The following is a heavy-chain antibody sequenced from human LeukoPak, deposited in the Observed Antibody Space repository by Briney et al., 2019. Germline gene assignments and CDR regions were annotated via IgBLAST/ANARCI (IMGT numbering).Heavy chain of an antibody. J-gene: IGHJ4*02. CDR3: AQDRPAYGGNSHPFDY. Sequence: GGSLRLSCAASGFTFSSYGMHWVRQAPGKRREWVAVIWYEGSNKYYADSVKGRFTISSTHSKNTLYLQMNSLRPEDPAVYYCAQDRPAYGGNSHPFDYWGQGTLVTVSS. V-gene: IGHV3-33*06. D-gene: IGHD4-23*01. CDR1: GFTFSSYG. CDR2: IWYEGSNK.